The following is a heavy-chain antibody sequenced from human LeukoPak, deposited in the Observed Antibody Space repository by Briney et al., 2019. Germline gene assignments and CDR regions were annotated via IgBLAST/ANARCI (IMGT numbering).Heavy chain of an antibody. Sequence: SVKVSCKASGYTFTSYYMHWVRQAPGQGLEWMGMIIPILGIANYAQKFQGRVTITADKSTSTAYMELSSLRSEDTAVYYCARDLGIVGAIQFDYWGQGTLVTVSS. CDR1: GYTFTSYY. V-gene: IGHV1-69*04. CDR3: ARDLGIVGAIQFDY. J-gene: IGHJ4*02. CDR2: IIPILGIA. D-gene: IGHD1-26*01.